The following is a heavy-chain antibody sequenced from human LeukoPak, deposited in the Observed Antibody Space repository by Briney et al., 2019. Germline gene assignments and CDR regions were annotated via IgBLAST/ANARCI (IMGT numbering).Heavy chain of an antibody. CDR2: IYPGDSDT. Sequence: GESLKISCKGSGYSITSYWIGWVRQMPGKGLEWMGIIYPGDSDTRYSPSFQGQVTISADKSISTAYLQWSSLKASDTAMYYCSRQPYYDFWSGYYPSYFDYWGQGTLVTVSS. J-gene: IGHJ4*02. CDR1: GYSITSYW. V-gene: IGHV5-51*01. D-gene: IGHD3-3*01. CDR3: SRQPYYDFWSGYYPSYFDY.